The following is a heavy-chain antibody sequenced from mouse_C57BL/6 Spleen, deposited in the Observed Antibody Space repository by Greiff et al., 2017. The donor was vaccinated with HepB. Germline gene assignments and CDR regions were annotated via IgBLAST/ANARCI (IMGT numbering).Heavy chain of an antibody. CDR3: ARGITPGNYFDY. CDR1: GYTFTSYW. D-gene: IGHD1-1*01. Sequence: VQLQQPGAELVMPGASVKLSCKASGYTFTSYWMHWVKQRPGQGLEWIGEIDPSDSYTNYNQKFKGKSTLTVDKSSSTAYMQLSSLPSEDSAVYYCARGITPGNYFDYWGQGTTLTVSS. CDR2: IDPSDSYT. J-gene: IGHJ2*01. V-gene: IGHV1-69*01.